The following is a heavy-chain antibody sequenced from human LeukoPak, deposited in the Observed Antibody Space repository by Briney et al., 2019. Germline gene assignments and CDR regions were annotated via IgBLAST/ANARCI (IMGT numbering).Heavy chain of an antibody. J-gene: IGHJ6*02. Sequence: GGSLRLSCAASGLTFSSHWMHWVRQAPGKGLEWVAVISYDGSNKYYADSVKGRFTISRDNSKNTLYLQMNSLRAEDTAVYYCAKREHGSSSQYYYYYGMDVWGQGTTVTVSS. CDR3: AKREHGSSSQYYYYYGMDV. D-gene: IGHD6-6*01. CDR1: GLTFSSHW. V-gene: IGHV3-30*18. CDR2: ISYDGSNK.